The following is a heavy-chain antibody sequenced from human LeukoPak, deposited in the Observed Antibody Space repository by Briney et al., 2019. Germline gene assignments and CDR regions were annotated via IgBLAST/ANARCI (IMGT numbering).Heavy chain of an antibody. Sequence: SETLSLTCAVYGGSFSGYYWSWIRQPPGKGLEWIGYIYYSGSTNYNPSLKSRVTMSVDTSKNQFSLKLSSVTAADTAVYYCAREAVTKYYFDYWGQGTLVTVSS. D-gene: IGHD4-17*01. J-gene: IGHJ4*02. CDR2: IYYSGST. CDR3: AREAVTKYYFDY. CDR1: GGSFSGYY. V-gene: IGHV4-59*01.